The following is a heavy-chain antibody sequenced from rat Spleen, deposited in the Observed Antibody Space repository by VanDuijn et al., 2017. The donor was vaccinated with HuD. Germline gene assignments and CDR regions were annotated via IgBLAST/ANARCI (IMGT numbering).Heavy chain of an antibody. J-gene: IGHJ4*01. Sequence: EVQLVESGGGLVQPGRSLKLSCAASGFTFSHYDMAWVRQAPAKGLEWVASIRSSGGSTYYRDSVKGRFTVSRDNAKSTLYLQMDSLRSEDTATYYCARRYYYVMDAWGQGASVTVSS. D-gene: IGHD1-3*01. V-gene: IGHV5S23*01. CDR1: GFTFSHYD. CDR3: ARRYYYVMDA. CDR2: IRSSGGST.